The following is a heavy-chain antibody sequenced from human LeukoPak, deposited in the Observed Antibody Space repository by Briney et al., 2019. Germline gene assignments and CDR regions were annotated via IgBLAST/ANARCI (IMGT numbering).Heavy chain of an antibody. CDR3: ARDSGPQPTASNPRWDY. CDR2: ISAYNGNT. J-gene: IGHJ4*02. CDR1: GYTFTSYG. V-gene: IGHV1-18*01. Sequence: ASVKVCCKASGYTFTSYGISWVRQAPGQGLEWMGWISAYNGNTNYAQKLQGRVTMTTDTSTSTAYMELRSLRSDDTAVYYCARDSGPQPTASNPRWDYWGQGTLVTVSS. D-gene: IGHD3-10*01.